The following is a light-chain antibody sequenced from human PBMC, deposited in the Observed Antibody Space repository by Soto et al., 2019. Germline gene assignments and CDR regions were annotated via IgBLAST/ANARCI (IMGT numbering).Light chain of an antibody. Sequence: DVVMTQSPLSLPVTLGQPASISCRSSQSLIHSDGDTYLNWFQQRPGQSPRRLIYKVSDRDSGVPDRFSGSESGTDFTLKISRVEAEDVGISYCLQGTHWPSTFGQGTEVEIK. CDR3: LQGTHWPST. V-gene: IGKV2-30*02. J-gene: IGKJ1*01. CDR2: KVS. CDR1: QSLIHSDGDTY.